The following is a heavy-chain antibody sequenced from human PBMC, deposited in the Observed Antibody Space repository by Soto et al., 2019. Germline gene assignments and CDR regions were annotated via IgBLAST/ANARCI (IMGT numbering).Heavy chain of an antibody. D-gene: IGHD6-19*01. Sequence: QITLKESGPSLVKPTQTLTLTCTFSGFSLTTTGVGVVWIRQPPGKALEWLALIYWDDDKHYSPTLRSRLTVTKDTTTHQVFLTLPNVDPAETGTSFCAHVGGLEQWLYRLDHWCQGTLVNVSS. CDR2: IYWDDDK. J-gene: IGHJ4*02. CDR1: GFSLTTTGVG. V-gene: IGHV2-5*02. CDR3: AHVGGLEQWLYRLDH.